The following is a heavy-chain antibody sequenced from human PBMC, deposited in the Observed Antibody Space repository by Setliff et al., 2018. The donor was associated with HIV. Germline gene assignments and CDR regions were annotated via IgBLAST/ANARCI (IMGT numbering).Heavy chain of an antibody. CDR1: GYTFTSYY. CDR3: ARLPVETASSNYYYMDV. J-gene: IGHJ6*03. V-gene: IGHV1-46*01. D-gene: IGHD5-18*01. CDR2: INPSGGGT. Sequence: ASVKVSCKASGYTFTSYYMHWVRRAPGQGLEWMGIINPSGGGTTYARKFQGRVTVTRDTSTTTVYMELSGLRSEDTAVYYCARLPVETASSNYYYMDVWGKGTTVTVSS.